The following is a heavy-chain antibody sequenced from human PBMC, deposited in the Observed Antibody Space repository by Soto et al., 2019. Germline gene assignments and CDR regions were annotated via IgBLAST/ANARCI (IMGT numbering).Heavy chain of an antibody. CDR1: GYTFTDYY. D-gene: IGHD5-12*01. Sequence: ASVRVSCKASGYTFTDYYIHWVRRAPGQGLEWMGWINHNSGGTNYARKFQGRVTMNRDTYISKAYMELSRLISDDTAVYYCARRDLRVVDPFDPWGQGDLVTVSS. CDR2: INHNSGGT. J-gene: IGHJ5*02. V-gene: IGHV1-2*02. CDR3: ARRDLRVVDPFDP.